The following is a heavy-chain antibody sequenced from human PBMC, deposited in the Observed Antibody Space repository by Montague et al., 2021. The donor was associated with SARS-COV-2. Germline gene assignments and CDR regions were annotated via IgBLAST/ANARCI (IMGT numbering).Heavy chain of an antibody. CDR2: MYYTGHT. CDR3: ARAESYDSSGFLNDPFDV. V-gene: IGHV4-61*01. CDR1: GASVASGNFY. Sequence: SETLSLTCTVSGASVASGNFYWSWIRQPPGKGLEWIGYMYYTGHTNYNPSLESRVTMPVDPSKNQFSLTLTSVTATDTAMYFCARAESYDSSGFLNDPFDVWGQGTMVTVSS. D-gene: IGHD3-22*01. J-gene: IGHJ3*01.